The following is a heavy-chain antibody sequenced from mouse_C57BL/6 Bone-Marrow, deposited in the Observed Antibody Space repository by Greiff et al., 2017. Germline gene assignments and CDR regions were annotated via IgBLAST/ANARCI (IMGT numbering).Heavy chain of an antibody. V-gene: IGHV5-9*01. CDR2: ISGGGGNT. Sequence: EVQRVESGGGLVKPGGSLKLSCAASGFTFSSYTMSWVRQPPEKRLQWVAAISGGGGNTYYPDSVKGRFTISRDNDKNILYLQMSSLRSEDTALYYCSRQVTTVLATKYFDVWGTGTTVTVSS. D-gene: IGHD1-1*01. CDR1: GFTFSSYT. CDR3: SRQVTTVLATKYFDV. J-gene: IGHJ1*03.